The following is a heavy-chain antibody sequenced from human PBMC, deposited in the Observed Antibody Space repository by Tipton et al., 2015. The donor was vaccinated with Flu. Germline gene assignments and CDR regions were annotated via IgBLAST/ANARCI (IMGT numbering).Heavy chain of an antibody. CDR1: GVSISSYY. Sequence: LRLSCTVSGVSISSYYWSWIRQPPGKGLEWIGYIYYSGSTNYNPSLKSRVTISVDTSKNQFSLTLSSVTAADTAVYYCASDGADYDFLTGYAFDIWGQGTMVTVSS. CDR3: ASDGADYDFLTGYAFDI. D-gene: IGHD3-9*01. J-gene: IGHJ3*02. CDR2: IYYSGST. V-gene: IGHV4-59*12.